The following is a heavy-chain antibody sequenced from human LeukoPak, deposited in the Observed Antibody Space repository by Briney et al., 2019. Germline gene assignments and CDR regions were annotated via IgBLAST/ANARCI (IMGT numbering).Heavy chain of an antibody. V-gene: IGHV6-1*01. CDR1: GDSVSGSPAV. J-gene: IGHJ4*02. D-gene: IGHD3-10*01. CDR3: ARGAVRGNANFDY. Sequence: SQTLSLTCAISGDSVSGSPAVWNWIRQAPSRGLEWLGRAYYRSQWYIDYAVAVKGRITITPDTSKNQFSLQLNSVTPEDTAVYYCARGAVRGNANFDYWGQGTLVTVSS. CDR2: AYYRSQWYI.